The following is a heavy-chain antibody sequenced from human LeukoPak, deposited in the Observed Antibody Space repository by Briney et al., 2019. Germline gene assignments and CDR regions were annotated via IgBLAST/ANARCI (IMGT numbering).Heavy chain of an antibody. J-gene: IGHJ5*02. V-gene: IGHV1-2*02. Sequence: ASVKVSCKASGYTFTSYYMHWVRQAPGQGLEWMGIINPSGGSTNYAQKFQGRVTMTRDTSISTAYMELSRLRSDDTAVYYCARDQEQWLPPDLSYNWFDPWGQGTPVTVSS. D-gene: IGHD6-19*01. CDR2: INPSGGST. CDR1: GYTFTSYY. CDR3: ARDQEQWLPPDLSYNWFDP.